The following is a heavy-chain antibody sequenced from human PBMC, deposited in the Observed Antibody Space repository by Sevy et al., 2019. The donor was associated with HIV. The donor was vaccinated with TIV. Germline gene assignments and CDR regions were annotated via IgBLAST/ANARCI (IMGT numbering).Heavy chain of an antibody. CDR3: ASERLAVAGWARRVFDI. Sequence: GGSLRLSCAASGFTFSSYWMSWVRQAPGKGLEWVANIKQDGSEKYYVDSVKGRFTISRDNAKNSLYLQMNSLRAEDTAVYYCASERLAVAGWARRVFDIWGQGTMVTVSS. J-gene: IGHJ3*02. D-gene: IGHD6-19*01. CDR1: GFTFSSYW. CDR2: IKQDGSEK. V-gene: IGHV3-7*03.